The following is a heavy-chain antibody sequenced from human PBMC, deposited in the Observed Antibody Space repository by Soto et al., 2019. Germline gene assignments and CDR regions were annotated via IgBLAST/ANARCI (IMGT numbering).Heavy chain of an antibody. J-gene: IGHJ4*02. CDR3: ARDNGPSLYETPSYYLDY. CDR1: GGTFSFCA. V-gene: IGHV1-2*04. D-gene: IGHD3-22*01. Sequence: ASVKVSCEASGGTFSFCAIGWVQQTPGQGLEWMGWINPNSGVTNYAQNFQGWVTMTRDTSISTAYMELSRLRSDDTAVYYCARDNGPSLYETPSYYLDYWGQGTLVTVSS. CDR2: INPNSGVT.